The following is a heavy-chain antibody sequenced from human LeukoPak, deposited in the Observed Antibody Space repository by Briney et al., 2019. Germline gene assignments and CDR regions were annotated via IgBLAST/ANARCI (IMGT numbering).Heavy chain of an antibody. CDR3: AREPIYGSGSFDY. J-gene: IGHJ4*02. D-gene: IGHD3-10*01. CDR1: GLSISSNY. V-gene: IGHV3-53*01. CDR2: LYSSGPT. Sequence: PGGSLRLSCAAAGLSISSNYMTWVRQAPGKGLEWVSVLYSSGPTYYADSVKGRFTISSDNSKNTVYLQMNSLRAEDTAVYYCAREPIYGSGSFDYWGQGTLVTVSS.